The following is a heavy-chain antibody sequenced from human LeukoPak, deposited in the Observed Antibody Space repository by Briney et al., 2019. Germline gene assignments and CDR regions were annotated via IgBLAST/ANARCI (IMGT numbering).Heavy chain of an antibody. CDR2: IWYDGSNK. Sequence: GGSLRLSCAASGFTFSSYGMHWVRQAPGKGLEWVAVIWYDGSNKYYADSVKGRFTISRDNSKNTLYLQMNSLRAEDTAVYFCAKRMYGWYQIDYWGQGTLVTVSS. D-gene: IGHD6-19*01. V-gene: IGHV3-33*06. CDR3: AKRMYGWYQIDY. J-gene: IGHJ4*02. CDR1: GFTFSSYG.